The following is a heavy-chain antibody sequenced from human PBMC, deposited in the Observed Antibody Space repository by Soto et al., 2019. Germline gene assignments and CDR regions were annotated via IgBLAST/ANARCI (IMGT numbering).Heavy chain of an antibody. D-gene: IGHD5-12*01. CDR1: GYSFATYW. Sequence: KISCKVSGYSFATYWIGWVRQMPGKGLEWMGTLYPGDSDTRYSPSFQGQVTISADKSISTAYLQWGRLKASDTAMYYCARQGNDGEGFDFWGQGTLVTVSS. CDR2: LYPGDSDT. CDR3: ARQGNDGEGFDF. J-gene: IGHJ4*02. V-gene: IGHV5-51*01.